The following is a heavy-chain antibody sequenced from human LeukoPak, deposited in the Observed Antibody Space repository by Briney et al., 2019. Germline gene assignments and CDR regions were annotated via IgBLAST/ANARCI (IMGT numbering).Heavy chain of an antibody. J-gene: IGHJ3*02. CDR2: IKQDGSEK. D-gene: IGHD3-10*01. CDR3: ARATYGSGSYSPSAFDI. V-gene: IGHV3-7*03. CDR1: GFTFSSYW. Sequence: GGSLRLSCAASGFTFSSYWMTWVRQTPGKGLEWVANIKQDGSEKYYVESVKGRFTISRDNAKNSLYLQLNRLRVEDTAVYYCARATYGSGSYSPSAFDIWGQGTMVTVSS.